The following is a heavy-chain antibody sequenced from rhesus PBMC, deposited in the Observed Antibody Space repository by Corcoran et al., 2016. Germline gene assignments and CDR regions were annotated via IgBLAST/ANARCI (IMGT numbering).Heavy chain of an antibody. CDR2: IKGNSWST. Sequence: QVQLQESGPGLVQPSETVYLTCAVSGASLRRYWWTWIRRSPGKGLEWIGEIKGNSWSTNYNPSLKSRVTISKNASKNQFSLKLSSVTAADTAVYYCARAATVRVCSYWGRESWSPSPQ. D-gene: IGHD5-12*01. J-gene: IGHJ4*01. V-gene: IGHV4-80*01. CDR3: ARAATVRVCSY. CDR1: GASLRRYW.